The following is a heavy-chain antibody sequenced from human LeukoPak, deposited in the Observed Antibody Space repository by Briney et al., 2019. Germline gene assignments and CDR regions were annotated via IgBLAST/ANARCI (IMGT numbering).Heavy chain of an antibody. CDR3: ARQIIAAAGRNFDY. D-gene: IGHD6-13*01. CDR1: GYSFSNYW. CDR2: IYPGDSDT. J-gene: IGHJ4*02. Sequence: GESLKISCKGSGYSFSNYWIGWVRQMPGKGLEWMGIIYPGDSDTRYSPSFQGHVTMSADKSISTAYLQWSSLKASDTAMYYCARQIIAAAGRNFDYWGQGTLVTVSS. V-gene: IGHV5-51*01.